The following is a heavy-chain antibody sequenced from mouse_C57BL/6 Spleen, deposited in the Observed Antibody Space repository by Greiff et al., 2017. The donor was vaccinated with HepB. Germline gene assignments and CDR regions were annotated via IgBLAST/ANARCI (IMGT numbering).Heavy chain of an antibody. CDR1: FSPFPLSF. V-gene: IGHV1-61*01. J-gene: IGHJ2*01. Sequence: LHHPLSALFIPLSSFPLSFPSSFSPFPLSFLSFFTQRPGPFLEWIGNLSPSDSETHYNQKFKDKATLTVDKSSSTAYMQLSSLTSEDSAVYYCARISSGYGYFDYWGQGTTLTVSS. CDR2: LSPSDSET. CDR3: ARISSGYGYFDY. D-gene: IGHD3-2*02.